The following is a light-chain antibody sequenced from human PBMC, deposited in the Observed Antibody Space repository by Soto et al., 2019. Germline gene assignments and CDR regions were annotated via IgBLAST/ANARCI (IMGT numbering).Light chain of an antibody. J-gene: IGKJ5*01. V-gene: IGKV3D-15*01. Sequence: EIALTQSPGLLSLSPGESASLSCGASQSISSSFLAWYQQKPGQAPRLLIYGASTRATGIPARFSGSGSGTEFTLTISSLQSEDLAVYYCQQYNNWPPITFGQGTRLEIK. CDR3: QQYNNWPPIT. CDR2: GAS. CDR1: QSISSS.